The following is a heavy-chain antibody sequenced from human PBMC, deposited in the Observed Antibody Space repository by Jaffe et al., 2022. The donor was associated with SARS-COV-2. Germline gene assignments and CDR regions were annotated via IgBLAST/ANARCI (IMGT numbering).Heavy chain of an antibody. CDR1: GGTFSSYA. CDR2: IIPIFGTA. V-gene: IGHV1-69*01. J-gene: IGHJ3*02. D-gene: IGHD5-18*01. CDR3: ARESRHTAMVHGHDAFDI. Sequence: QVQLVQSGAEVKKPGSSVKVSCKASGGTFSSYAISWVRQAPGQGLEWMGGIIPIFGTANYAQKFQGRVTITADESTSTAYMELSSLRSEDTAVYYCARESRHTAMVHGHDAFDIWGQGTMVTVSS.